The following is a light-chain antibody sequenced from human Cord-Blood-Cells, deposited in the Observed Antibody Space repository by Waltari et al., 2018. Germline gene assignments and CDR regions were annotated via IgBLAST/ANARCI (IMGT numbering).Light chain of an antibody. J-gene: IGKJ4*01. CDR2: DAS. CDR1: QDISNY. CDR3: QQYDNRRT. V-gene: IGKV1-33*01. Sequence: DIQMTQSPSSLSASVGDRVTITCQASQDISNYLNWYQQKPGKAPKLLTYDASNLETGVPSRFSGSGSGTDFTFTISSLQPEDIATYYCQQYDNRRTFGGGTKVEIK.